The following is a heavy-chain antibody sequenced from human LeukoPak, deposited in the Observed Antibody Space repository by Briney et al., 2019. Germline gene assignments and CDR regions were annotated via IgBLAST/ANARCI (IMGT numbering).Heavy chain of an antibody. D-gene: IGHD2-2*01. CDR1: GFTVSSNY. V-gene: IGHV3-53*01. J-gene: IGHJ6*03. CDR2: IYTGGST. Sequence: GGSLRLSCAASGFTVSSNYMSWVRQAPGKGLEWVSVIYTGGSTYYADSVKGRFTISRDNSKNTLYLQMNSPRAEDTAVYYCARIPAAMLRDYYYMDVWGKGTTVTVSS. CDR3: ARIPAAMLRDYYYMDV.